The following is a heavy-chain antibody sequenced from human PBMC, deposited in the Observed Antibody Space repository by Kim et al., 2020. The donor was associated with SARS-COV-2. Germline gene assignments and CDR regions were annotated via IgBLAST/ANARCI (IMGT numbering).Heavy chain of an antibody. J-gene: IGHJ4*02. V-gene: IGHV3-7*01. CDR2: INQGGTEK. CDR1: GFTFSTYW. CDR3: ARTHYGDYV. Sequence: GGSLRLSCAASGFTFSTYWMTWARQAPGKGLEWVANINQGGTEKYYVDSVKGRFTISRDNAKNSLFLDVNSLRVEDTAVYYCARTHYGDYVWGQGTLVT. D-gene: IGHD4-17*01.